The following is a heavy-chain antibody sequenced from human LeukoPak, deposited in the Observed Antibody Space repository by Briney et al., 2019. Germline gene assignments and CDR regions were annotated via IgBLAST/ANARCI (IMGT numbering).Heavy chain of an antibody. V-gene: IGHV4-59*01. Sequence: SETLSPTCTVSGGSISSYYWSWIRQPPGKGLEWIGYIYYSGSTNYNPSLKSRVTISVDTSKNQFSLKLSSVTAADTAVYYCAGSGDIVVVPSVFDPWGQGTLVTVSS. CDR1: GGSISSYY. CDR3: AGSGDIVVVPSVFDP. CDR2: IYYSGST. D-gene: IGHD2-2*01. J-gene: IGHJ5*02.